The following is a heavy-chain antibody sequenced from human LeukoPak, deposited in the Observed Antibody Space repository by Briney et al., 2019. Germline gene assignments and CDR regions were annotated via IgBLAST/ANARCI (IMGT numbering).Heavy chain of an antibody. J-gene: IGHJ4*02. D-gene: IGHD6-13*01. CDR3: ARDNQQLGQIDY. V-gene: IGHV1-2*02. Sequence: ASVNVSCKASGYTFTGYYMHWVRQAPGQGLEWMGWINPNSGGTNYAQKFQGRVTMTRDTSISTAYMELSRLRSDDTAVYYWARDNQQLGQIDYWGQGTLVTVSS. CDR2: INPNSGGT. CDR1: GYTFTGYY.